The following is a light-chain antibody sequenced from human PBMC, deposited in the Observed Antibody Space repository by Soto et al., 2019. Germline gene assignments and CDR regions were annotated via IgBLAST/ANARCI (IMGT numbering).Light chain of an antibody. Sequence: EILMTQSPATLSVSPGERATLSCRASQSADSNLAWYQQKPGQAPRLLIYGASTRATGISARFSGSGSGTEFTLTISSLQSEDFGVYYCQQYNNWWTFGQGTKVDI. V-gene: IGKV3-15*01. J-gene: IGKJ1*01. CDR1: QSADSN. CDR3: QQYNNWWT. CDR2: GAS.